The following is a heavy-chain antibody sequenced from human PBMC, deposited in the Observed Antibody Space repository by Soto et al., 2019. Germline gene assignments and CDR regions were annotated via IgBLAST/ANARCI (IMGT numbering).Heavy chain of an antibody. CDR3: ARDSPTGLRFLEWFPGWFDP. D-gene: IGHD3-3*01. CDR1: GFTFSSYG. V-gene: IGHV3-33*01. Sequence: GGSLRLSCAASGFTFSSYGMHWVRQAPGKGLEWVAVIWYDGSNKYYADSVKGRFTISRDNSKNTLYLQMNSLRAEDTAVYYWARDSPTGLRFLEWFPGWFDPWGQGTLVTVSS. J-gene: IGHJ5*02. CDR2: IWYDGSNK.